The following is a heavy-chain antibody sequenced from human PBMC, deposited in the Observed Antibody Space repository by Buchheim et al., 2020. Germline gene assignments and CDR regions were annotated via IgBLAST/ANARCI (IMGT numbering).Heavy chain of an antibody. D-gene: IGHD5-12*01. CDR2: ISYDGSNK. J-gene: IGHJ4*02. Sequence: QVQLVESGGGVVQPGRSLRLSCAASGFTFSSYGMHWVRQAPGKGLEWVAVISYDGSNKYYADSVKGRFTISRDNSKKTLYLQMNSLRAEDTAVYYCAKLPSYSGYDYSDYWGQGTL. V-gene: IGHV3-30*18. CDR1: GFTFSSYG. CDR3: AKLPSYSGYDYSDY.